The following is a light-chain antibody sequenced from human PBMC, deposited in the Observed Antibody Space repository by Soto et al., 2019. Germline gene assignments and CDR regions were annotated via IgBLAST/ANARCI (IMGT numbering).Light chain of an antibody. V-gene: IGKV1D-12*01. CDR1: QSISSW. CDR2: AAS. J-gene: IGKJ5*01. Sequence: DIQMTQSPGSVSPSVGDRVTITCRASQSISSWLAWYQQKPGIAPKLLIYAASSLQSGVPSRFSGSGSGTDFTLTISSLHHEDFANYYCHHANCFPITFGQGTRLEIK. CDR3: HHANCFPIT.